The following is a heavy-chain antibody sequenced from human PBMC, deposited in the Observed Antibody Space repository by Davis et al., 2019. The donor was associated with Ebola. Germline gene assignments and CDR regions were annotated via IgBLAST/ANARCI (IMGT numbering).Heavy chain of an antibody. D-gene: IGHD5-18*01. CDR3: ASASDTAMVIDY. CDR1: GGSISSYY. J-gene: IGHJ4*02. V-gene: IGHV4-59*08. CDR2: IYYSGST. Sequence: SETLSLTCTLSGGSISSYYWSWIRQPPEKGLEWVGYIYYSGSTNCNPSLKSRVTISVDTSKNQFSLKLSSVTAADTAVYYCASASDTAMVIDYRGQGTLVTVSS.